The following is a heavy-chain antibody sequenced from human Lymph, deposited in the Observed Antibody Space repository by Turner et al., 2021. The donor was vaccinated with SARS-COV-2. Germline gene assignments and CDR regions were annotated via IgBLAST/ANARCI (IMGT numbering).Heavy chain of an antibody. J-gene: IGHJ6*02. CDR1: GYTFTSYD. CDR2: MNPNSGNT. D-gene: IGHD1-26*01. CDR3: ARGRYSGGGMDV. Sequence: QVQLVQSGAEVKKPGASVKVSCKAPGYTFTSYDINWVRQATGQGLEGKGWMNPNSGNTGYSQKFQGSVTMTRNTSISTAYMELSSLRSEDTAVYYCARGRYSGGGMDVWGQGTTVTVSS. V-gene: IGHV1-8*02.